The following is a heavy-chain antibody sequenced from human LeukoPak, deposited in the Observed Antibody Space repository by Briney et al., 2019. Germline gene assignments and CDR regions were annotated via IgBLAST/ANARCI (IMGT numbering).Heavy chain of an antibody. J-gene: IGHJ6*03. V-gene: IGHV3-9*01. Sequence: GRSLRLSCAASGFTFDDYAMHWVWQAPGKGLEWVSGISWNSGSIGYADSVKGRFTISRDNAKNSLYLQMNSLRAEDTAVYYCAKDYYDILTGRKLYYYYYYMDVWGKGTTVTISS. CDR3: AKDYYDILTGRKLYYYYYYMDV. CDR2: ISWNSGSI. CDR1: GFTFDDYA. D-gene: IGHD3-9*01.